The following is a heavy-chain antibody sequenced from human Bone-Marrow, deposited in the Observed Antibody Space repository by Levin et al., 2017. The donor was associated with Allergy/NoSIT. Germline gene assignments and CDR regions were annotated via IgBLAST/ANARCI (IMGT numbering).Heavy chain of an antibody. D-gene: IGHD6-19*01. CDR2: IYSTGKT. Sequence: ASVKVSCAASGFTVGNNYMRWVRQAPGKGLEWVSLIYSTGKTDYADPVKGRFTIPRDKSKNTLFLQMNSLRVEDTAGYYCARDGGVAVAGDYWGQGTLVTVSS. CDR3: ARDGGVAVAGDY. V-gene: IGHV3-53*01. J-gene: IGHJ4*02. CDR1: GFTVGNNY.